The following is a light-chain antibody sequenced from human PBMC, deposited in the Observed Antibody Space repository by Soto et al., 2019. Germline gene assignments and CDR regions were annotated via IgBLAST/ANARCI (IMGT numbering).Light chain of an antibody. Sequence: QSALTQPASVSGSPGQSITISCTGTSSDVGGYNYVSWYQQHPGKAPKLMIYEVSNRPSGVSPRFSGSKSDNTASLTISGLQAEDEADYYCSSYTSSSTLGVFGGGTKLTVL. J-gene: IGLJ2*01. CDR2: EVS. CDR3: SSYTSSSTLGV. V-gene: IGLV2-14*01. CDR1: SSDVGGYNY.